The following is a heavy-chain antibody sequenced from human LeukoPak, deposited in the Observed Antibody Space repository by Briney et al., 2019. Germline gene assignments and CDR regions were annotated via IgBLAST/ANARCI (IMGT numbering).Heavy chain of an antibody. CDR1: GYSFNTFM. J-gene: IGHJ4*02. Sequence: GDSLKISCQTSGYSFNTFMIAWVRQAPGRGLEWMGLVYPLDSETRYGPSFQGQVTISADKSTSSAFLQWDSLKASDTAMYYCVRHNTGADYWGQGTLVTVSS. CDR2: VYPLDSET. CDR3: VRHNTGADY. V-gene: IGHV5-51*01. D-gene: IGHD1-14*01.